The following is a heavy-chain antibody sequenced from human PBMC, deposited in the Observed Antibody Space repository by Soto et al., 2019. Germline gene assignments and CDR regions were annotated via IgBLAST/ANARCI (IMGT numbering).Heavy chain of an antibody. Sequence: QVQLPESGPGLVKPSQTLSLTCSVSGDYISGGGHYWHWIRQFPGKRLEWIGYVYHSGSTHYNPSRRGRLTISIDTSKNQFSLRLISVTAADTALYYCARDTGLAPTVWGYWGHGTQVTVSS. CDR1: GDYISGGGHY. CDR3: ARDTGLAPTVWGY. J-gene: IGHJ4*03. D-gene: IGHD7-27*01. V-gene: IGHV4-31*03. CDR2: VYHSGST.